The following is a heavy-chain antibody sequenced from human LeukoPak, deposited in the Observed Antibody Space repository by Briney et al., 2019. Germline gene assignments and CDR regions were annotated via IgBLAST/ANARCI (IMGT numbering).Heavy chain of an antibody. D-gene: IGHD1-26*01. V-gene: IGHV3-23*01. CDR1: GFTFSSYA. Sequence: PGGSLRLSCAASGFTFSSYAMSWVRQAPGKGLEWVSAISGSGGSTCYADSVKGRFTISRGNSKNTLYLQMNSLRAEDTAVYYCAKDSREVQELDYWGQGTLVTVSS. CDR3: AKDSREVQELDY. CDR2: ISGSGGST. J-gene: IGHJ4*02.